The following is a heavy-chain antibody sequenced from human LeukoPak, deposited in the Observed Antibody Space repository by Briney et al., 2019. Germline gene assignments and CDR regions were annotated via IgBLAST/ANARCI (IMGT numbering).Heavy chain of an antibody. Sequence: GGSLRLSCAASGFTFNKYSINWVRQAPGKGLEWVSYISSSGSTIYYADSVKGRFTISRDNAKNSLFLQMNSLRAEDTAVYYCARGFTYSTGWFSMGYYFDYWGQGTLVTVSS. CDR1: GFTFNKYS. CDR3: ARGFTYSTGWFSMGYYFDY. V-gene: IGHV3-48*01. D-gene: IGHD6-19*01. J-gene: IGHJ4*02. CDR2: ISSSGSTI.